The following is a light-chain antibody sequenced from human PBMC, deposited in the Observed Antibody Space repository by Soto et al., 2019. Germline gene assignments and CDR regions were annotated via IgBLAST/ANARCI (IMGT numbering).Light chain of an antibody. CDR2: DVS. CDR3: SSYTSSSIFEYV. J-gene: IGLJ1*01. V-gene: IGLV2-14*01. Sequence: QSALTQPASVSGSPGQSITISCTGTSSDVGGYNYVSWYQQHPGKAPKLMIYDVSNRPSGVSNRFSGSKSGNTASLTISGLQAEDEADYYRSSYTSSSIFEYVFGPGTKVTVL. CDR1: SSDVGGYNY.